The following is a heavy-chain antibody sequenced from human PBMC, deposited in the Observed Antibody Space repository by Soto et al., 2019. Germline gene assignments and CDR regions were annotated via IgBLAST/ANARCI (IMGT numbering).Heavy chain of an antibody. V-gene: IGHV3-23*01. CDR3: AKGSRSSRPYYFDY. CDR2: ITESGGDT. D-gene: IGHD2-2*01. J-gene: IGHJ4*02. CDR1: GFLFSNYA. Sequence: EVQLLESGGGLVQPGGSLRLSCAASGFLFSNYAMSWVRQAPGKGLEWFSAITESGGDTYHADSVKGRFTISIDNSKSTLYLQMSSLRVEDTAVYFCAKGSRSSRPYYFDYWGQGTLVTVSS.